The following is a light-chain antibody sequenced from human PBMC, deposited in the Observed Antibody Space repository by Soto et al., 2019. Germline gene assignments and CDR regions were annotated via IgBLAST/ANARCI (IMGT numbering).Light chain of an antibody. CDR3: SSYTSSSTLV. Sequence: LTQPASVSGSPGQSITISCTGTSSDVGGYNYVSWYQQHPGKAPKLMIYEVSNRPSGVSNRFSGSKSGNTASLTISGLQAEDEAHYYCSSYTSSSTLVFGTGTKVTVL. CDR2: EVS. J-gene: IGLJ1*01. CDR1: SSDVGGYNY. V-gene: IGLV2-14*01.